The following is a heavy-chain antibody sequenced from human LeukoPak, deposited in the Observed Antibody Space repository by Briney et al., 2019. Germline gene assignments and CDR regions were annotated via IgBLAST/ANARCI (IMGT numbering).Heavy chain of an antibody. CDR2: ISGSGGST. Sequence: PGRSLRLSCAASGLTFSSYAMSWVRQAPGKGLEWVSAISGSGGSTYYADSVKGRFTISRDNSKNTLYLQMNSLRAEDTAVYYCARAYDSSGYTETHFDYWGQGTLVTVSS. D-gene: IGHD3-22*01. J-gene: IGHJ4*02. CDR1: GLTFSSYA. CDR3: ARAYDSSGYTETHFDY. V-gene: IGHV3-23*01.